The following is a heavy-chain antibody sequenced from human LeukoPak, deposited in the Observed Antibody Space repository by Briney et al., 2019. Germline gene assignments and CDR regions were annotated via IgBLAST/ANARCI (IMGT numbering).Heavy chain of an antibody. CDR3: ARAPVSFDI. Sequence: PGGSLRLSCAASGFTFSSYGIHWVRQAPGTGLGWVAVISYDGSTKYYADSVKGRFTISRDNSKNTLYLQMSSLRAEDTAVYYCARAPVSFDIWGQGTMVTVSS. CDR1: GFTFSSYG. V-gene: IGHV3-30*03. CDR2: ISYDGSTK. J-gene: IGHJ3*02.